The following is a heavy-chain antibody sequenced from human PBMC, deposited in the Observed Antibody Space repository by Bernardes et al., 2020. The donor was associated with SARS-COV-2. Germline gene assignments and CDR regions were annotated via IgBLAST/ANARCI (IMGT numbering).Heavy chain of an antibody. CDR1: GFSFSEYA. V-gene: IGHV3-48*01. Sequence: GWSLSLSCEASGFSFSEYAMNWVRQAPGKGLEWVSYISSRSTTIYVADTVKGRFAISRDNAKNSVYLQMNSLRVEDTAVYYCARGRGAVAPMDYWGQGTLVTVSS. J-gene: IGHJ4*02. CDR2: ISSRSTTI. CDR3: ARGRGAVAPMDY. D-gene: IGHD1-26*01.